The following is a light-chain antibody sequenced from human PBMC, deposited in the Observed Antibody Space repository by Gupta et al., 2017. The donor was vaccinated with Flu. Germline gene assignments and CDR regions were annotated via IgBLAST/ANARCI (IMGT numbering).Light chain of an antibody. CDR2: AAS. CDR1: QGISNW. J-gene: IGKJ3*01. Sequence: IQMTQSPSSVSASVGDRVTITCRASQGISNWLAWYQQKPGEAPRLLIYAASSLESGVPSRFSGSGSGTDFTLVISSLQPEDFATYYCQQSNSFPPVFGPGTKVDIK. V-gene: IGKV1-12*01. CDR3: QQSNSFPPV.